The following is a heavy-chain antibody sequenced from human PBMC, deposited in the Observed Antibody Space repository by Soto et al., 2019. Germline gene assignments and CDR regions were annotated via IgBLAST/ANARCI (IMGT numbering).Heavy chain of an antibody. CDR3: AREGIRDIVVVVAATLGGMDV. Sequence: QVQLVQSGAEVTKPGSSVKVSCKASGGTFSSYAISWVRQAPGQGLEWMGGIIPIFGTANYAEKFQGRVTITADQSTSTAYMELSSLRSEDTAVYYCAREGIRDIVVVVAATLGGMDVWGQGTTVTVSS. V-gene: IGHV1-69*12. CDR1: GGTFSSYA. J-gene: IGHJ6*02. D-gene: IGHD2-15*01. CDR2: IIPIFGTA.